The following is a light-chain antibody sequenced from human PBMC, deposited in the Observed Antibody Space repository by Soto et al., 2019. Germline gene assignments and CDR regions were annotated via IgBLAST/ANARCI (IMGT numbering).Light chain of an antibody. CDR1: QPLNNN. J-gene: IGKJ5*01. CDR2: GTS. V-gene: IGKV3-15*01. Sequence: EIVMTQSPATLSVSPVDRATLSCRAGQPLNNNVAWYQHKPGQAPRLLIYGTSTRATGISARFSGSGSGTEFTLRIGSLQSEDFAVYYCQQYNDWPPTFGQGTRLEIK. CDR3: QQYNDWPPT.